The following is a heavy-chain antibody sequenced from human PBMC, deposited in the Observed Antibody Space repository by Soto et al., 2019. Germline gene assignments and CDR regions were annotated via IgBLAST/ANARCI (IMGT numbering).Heavy chain of an antibody. CDR3: ARGGLYYYDSSENWFDP. D-gene: IGHD3-22*01. CDR2: ISYDGSNK. V-gene: IGHV3-30-3*01. Sequence: QVQLVESGGGVVQPGRSLRLSCAASGFTFSSYAMHWVRQAPGKGLEWVAVISYDGSNKYYADSVKGRFTISRDNSKNTLYLQMNSLRAEDTAVYYCARGGLYYYDSSENWFDPWGQGTLVTVSS. J-gene: IGHJ5*02. CDR1: GFTFSSYA.